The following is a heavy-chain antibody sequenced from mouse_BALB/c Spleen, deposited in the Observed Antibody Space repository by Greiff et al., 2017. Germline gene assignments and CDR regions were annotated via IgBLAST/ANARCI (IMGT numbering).Heavy chain of an antibody. J-gene: IGHJ4*01. CDR2: IDPANGNT. CDR1: GFNIKDTY. CDR3: ARDFYYGYGDY. Sequence: EVQLQQSGAELVKPGASVKLSCTASGFNIKDTYMHWVKQRPEQGLEWIGRIDPANGNTKYDPKFQGKATITADTSSNTAYLQLSSLTSEDTAVYYCARDFYYGYGDYWGQGTSVTVSS. D-gene: IGHD1-2*01. V-gene: IGHV14-3*02.